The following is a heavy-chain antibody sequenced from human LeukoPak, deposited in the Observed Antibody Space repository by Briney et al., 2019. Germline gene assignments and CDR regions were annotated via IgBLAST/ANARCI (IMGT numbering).Heavy chain of an antibody. CDR1: GGSISSYY. D-gene: IGHD2-2*01. Sequence: SETLSHTCTVSGGSISSYYWSWIRQPPGKGLEWIGYIYYSGSTNYNPSLKSRVTISVDTSKNQFSLKLSSVTAADTAVYYCARDMGYCSSTSCSIDAFDIWGQGTMVTVSS. CDR2: IYYSGST. V-gene: IGHV4-59*01. J-gene: IGHJ3*02. CDR3: ARDMGYCSSTSCSIDAFDI.